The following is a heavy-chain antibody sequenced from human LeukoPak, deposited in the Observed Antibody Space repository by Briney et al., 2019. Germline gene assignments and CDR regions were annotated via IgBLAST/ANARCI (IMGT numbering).Heavy chain of an antibody. J-gene: IGHJ4*02. CDR1: GFTFSSYG. V-gene: IGHV3-30*18. D-gene: IGHD3-10*01. CDR3: AKDHGESYYGSGSLFDY. Sequence: PGGSLRLSCSASGFTFSSYGMHWVRQAPGKGLEWVAVISYDGSNKYYADSVKGRFTISRDNSKNTLYLQMNSLRAEDTAVYYCAKDHGESYYGSGSLFDYWGQGTLVTVSS. CDR2: ISYDGSNK.